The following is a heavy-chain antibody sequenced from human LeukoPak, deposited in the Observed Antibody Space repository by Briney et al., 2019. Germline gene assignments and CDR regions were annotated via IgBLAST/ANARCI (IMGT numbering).Heavy chain of an antibody. V-gene: IGHV3-7*03. CDR1: GFALSSHW. Sequence: GGSLRLSCAASGFALSSHWMTWVRQVPGRGPEWVADVNRDGSETYYLDSVKGRFTISKDNAKNSLYLQMNSLRAEDTALYHCARNNGMDVWGQGTTVIVSS. CDR3: ARNNGMDV. J-gene: IGHJ6*02. CDR2: VNRDGSET.